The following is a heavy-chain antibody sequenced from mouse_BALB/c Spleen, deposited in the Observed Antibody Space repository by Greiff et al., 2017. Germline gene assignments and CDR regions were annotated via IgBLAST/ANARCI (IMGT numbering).Heavy chain of an antibody. J-gene: IGHJ3*01. Sequence: EVKLMESGGGLVQPGGSRKLSCAASGFTFSSFGMHWVRQAPEKGLEWVAYISSGSSTIYYADTVKGRFTISRDNPKNTLFLLMTSRRSEDTAMYYCARSPPYYGSYVGWFAYWGQGTLVTVSA. V-gene: IGHV5-17*02. D-gene: IGHD2-10*01. CDR2: ISSGSSTI. CDR3: ARSPPYYGSYVGWFAY. CDR1: GFTFSSFG.